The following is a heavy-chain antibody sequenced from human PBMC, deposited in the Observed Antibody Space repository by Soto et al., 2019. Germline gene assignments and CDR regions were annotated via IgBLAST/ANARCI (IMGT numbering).Heavy chain of an antibody. V-gene: IGHV1-18*01. CDR3: ARGGYYDSSGSRNYHYYGMNV. J-gene: IGHJ6*02. D-gene: IGHD3-22*01. CDR1: GYTFTNYG. Sequence: ASVKVSCKASGYTFTNYGISWVRQAPGQGLEWLGWISTYTGNTDYAQKLQGRLTMTTDTSTNTAYMELRSLRSDDTAMYYCARGGYYDSSGSRNYHYYGMNVWGQGTTVTVSS. CDR2: ISTYTGNT.